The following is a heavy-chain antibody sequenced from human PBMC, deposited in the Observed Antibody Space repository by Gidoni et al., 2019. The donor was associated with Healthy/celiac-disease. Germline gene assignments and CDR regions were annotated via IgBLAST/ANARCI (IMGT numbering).Heavy chain of an antibody. CDR2: IRSKAYGGTT. V-gene: IGHV3-49*05. CDR3: TREATILKVWDY. CDR1: GFTFGDYA. J-gene: IGHJ4*02. D-gene: IGHD5-12*01. Sequence: EVQLVESGGGLVKPGRSLRLSCTASGFTFGDYAMSWFRQAPGKGLGWVGFIRSKAYGGTTEYAASVKGRFTISRDDSKSIAYLQMNSLETEDTAVYYCTREATILKVWDYWGQGTLVTVSS.